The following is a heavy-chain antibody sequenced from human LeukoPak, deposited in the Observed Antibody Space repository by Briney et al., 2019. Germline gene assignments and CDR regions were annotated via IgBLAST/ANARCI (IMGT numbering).Heavy chain of an antibody. Sequence: GGSLRRSCAASGFTCSSYAMSWVRHAPGKGLEGVSAISGSGGSTYYADSVKGRFTISRDNSKNTLYLQMNSLRAEDTAVYSCAKAFITHKRHPLWFGEFGYWGQGTLVTVSS. D-gene: IGHD3-10*01. V-gene: IGHV3-23*01. CDR1: GFTCSSYA. CDR2: ISGSGGST. CDR3: AKAFITHKRHPLWFGEFGY. J-gene: IGHJ4*02.